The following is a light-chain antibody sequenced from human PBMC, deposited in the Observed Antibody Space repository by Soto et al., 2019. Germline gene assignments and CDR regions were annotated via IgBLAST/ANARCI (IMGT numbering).Light chain of an antibody. CDR3: GTWDSSLSAHWV. CDR1: SSNIGNNY. J-gene: IGLJ3*02. V-gene: IGLV1-51*02. Sequence: QSVLTQPPSVSAAPGQKVTISCSGSSSNIGNNYVYWYQQLPGTAPKLLIYENNKRPSGIPDRFSGSKSGTSATLGITGRQTGDEADYYCGTWDSSLSAHWVFGGGTKLTVL. CDR2: ENN.